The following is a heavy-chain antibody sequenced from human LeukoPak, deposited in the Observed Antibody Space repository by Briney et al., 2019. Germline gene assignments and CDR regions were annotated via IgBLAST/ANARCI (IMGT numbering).Heavy chain of an antibody. CDR2: ISAYNGNT. V-gene: IGHV1-18*01. CDR3: ATYSSGYSYYGMDV. D-gene: IGHD3-22*01. CDR1: GYTFTSYG. Sequence: ASVKVSCKASGYTFTSYGIRWVRQAPGQGLEWMGWISAYNGNTNYAQKLQGRVTMTTDTSTSTAYMELRSLRSDDTAVYYCATYSSGYSYYGMDVWGQGTTVTVS. J-gene: IGHJ6*02.